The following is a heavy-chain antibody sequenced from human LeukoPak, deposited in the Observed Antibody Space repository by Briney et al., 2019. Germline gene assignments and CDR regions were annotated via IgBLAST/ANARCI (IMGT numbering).Heavy chain of an antibody. CDR2: INPNSGGT. D-gene: IGHD6-13*01. Sequence: ASVKVSCKASGYTFTGYYMHWVRQAPGQGLEWMGWINPNSGGTNYAQKFQGRVTMTRDTSISTAYMELSRLRSDDTAVYYCARDGSSGWYLYYYYYMDVWGKGTTVTISS. CDR1: GYTFTGYY. CDR3: ARDGSSGWYLYYYYYMDV. V-gene: IGHV1-2*02. J-gene: IGHJ6*03.